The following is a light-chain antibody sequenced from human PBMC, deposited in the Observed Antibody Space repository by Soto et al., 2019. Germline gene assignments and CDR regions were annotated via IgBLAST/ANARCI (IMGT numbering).Light chain of an antibody. J-gene: IGLJ1*01. CDR3: SSYTSSSTLV. CDR1: SSVVGDYNY. Sequence: QSVLTQPASVSGSPGQSITISCTGTSSVVGDYNYVSWYQQHPGKAPKIMIYDVSNRPSGVSNRFSGSKSGNTASLTISGLQAEDEADYDCSSYTSSSTLVFVTGTKVTVL. CDR2: DVS. V-gene: IGLV2-14*01.